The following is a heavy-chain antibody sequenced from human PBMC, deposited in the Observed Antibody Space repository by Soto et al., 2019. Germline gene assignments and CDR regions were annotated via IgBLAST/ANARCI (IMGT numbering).Heavy chain of an antibody. J-gene: IGHJ4*02. D-gene: IGHD6-19*01. CDR2: INYSGRT. CDR3: ASPRLSYSSGWSTIDDS. CDR1: FGSISSSGYD. Sequence: PSETLSLTCPFSFGSISSSGYDLGFLLQPPYQVLEWIASINYSGRTYYNPSLKSRVTISADTSKNQFSLKLSSVTAADTAMYCCASPRLSYSSGWSTIDDSWGQGTLVTVSS. V-gene: IGHV4-39*01.